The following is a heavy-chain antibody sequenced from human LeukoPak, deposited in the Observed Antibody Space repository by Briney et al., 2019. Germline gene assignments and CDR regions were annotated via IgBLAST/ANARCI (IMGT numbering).Heavy chain of an antibody. V-gene: IGHV3-23*01. D-gene: IGHD6-19*01. CDR1: GFTFSSYA. J-gene: IGHJ4*02. Sequence: PGGSLRLSCEASGFTFSSYAMSWVRQAPGKGLEWVSAISGSGGSTYYADSVKGRFTISRDNSKNTLYLQMNSLRADDTAVYYYAKTPLAVAPGDFFDYWGQGTLVTVSS. CDR2: ISGSGGST. CDR3: AKTPLAVAPGDFFDY.